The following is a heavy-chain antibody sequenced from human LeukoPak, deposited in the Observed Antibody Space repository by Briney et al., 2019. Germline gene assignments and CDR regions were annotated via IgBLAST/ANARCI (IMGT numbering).Heavy chain of an antibody. Sequence: TSETLSLTCGVSGGSVPSTNWWTWIRQPPGKGLEWIGEVHLDGRTNFNPSLKSRLTMSVDLSENHVSLKLTSVTAADTAVCYCAREGGFYRPLDYSGQGTLVTVSS. CDR2: VHLDGRT. J-gene: IGHJ4*02. CDR1: GGSVPSTNW. V-gene: IGHV4-4*02. CDR3: AREGGFYRPLDY. D-gene: IGHD6-25*01.